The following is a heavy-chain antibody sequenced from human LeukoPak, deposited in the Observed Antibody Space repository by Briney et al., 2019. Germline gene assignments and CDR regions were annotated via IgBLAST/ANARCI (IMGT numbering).Heavy chain of an antibody. CDR2: VNAGNGNT. D-gene: IGHD3-3*01. CDR1: GYTFTSYA. J-gene: IGHJ6*02. Sequence: ASVKVSCKASGYTFTSYAMHWVRQAPGQRLEWMGWVNAGNGNTKYSQKFQGRVTITRDTSASTAYMELSSLRSEDTAVYYCARGDLRFLEWYYYYYGMDVWGQGTTVTVSS. CDR3: ARGDLRFLEWYYYYYGMDV. V-gene: IGHV1-3*01.